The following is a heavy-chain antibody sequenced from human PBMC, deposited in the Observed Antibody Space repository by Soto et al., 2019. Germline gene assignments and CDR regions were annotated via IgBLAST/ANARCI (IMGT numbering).Heavy chain of an antibody. Sequence: QVQLVESGGGLVKPGGSLRLSCAASGFTFSDYYMSWIRQAPGKGLEWVSYISSSGSTIYYADSVKGRFTISRDNAKNSLYLQMNSLRAEDTAVYYCARESGYDFWSGYYMGGSTRWFDPWGQGTLVTVSS. D-gene: IGHD3-3*01. J-gene: IGHJ5*02. CDR3: ARESGYDFWSGYYMGGSTRWFDP. CDR2: ISSSGSTI. CDR1: GFTFSDYY. V-gene: IGHV3-11*01.